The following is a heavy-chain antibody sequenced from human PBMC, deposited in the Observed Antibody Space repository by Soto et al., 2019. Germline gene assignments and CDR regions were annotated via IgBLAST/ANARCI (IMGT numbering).Heavy chain of an antibody. Sequence: PSETLSLTCTVSGGSMTSYYWTWIWQPAGKGLEWIGRVYSSGGTHYNPSLKSRVTISLDTSKNQFSLRLLSVTDADTAVYFCARGQRFSDWFDPWGQGTLVTVSS. V-gene: IGHV4-4*07. CDR1: GGSMTSYY. J-gene: IGHJ5*02. CDR2: VYSSGGT. CDR3: ARGQRFSDWFDP. D-gene: IGHD3-3*01.